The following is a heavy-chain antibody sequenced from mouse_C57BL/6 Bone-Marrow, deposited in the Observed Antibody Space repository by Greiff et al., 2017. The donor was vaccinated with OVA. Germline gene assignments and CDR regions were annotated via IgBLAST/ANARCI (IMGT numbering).Heavy chain of an antibody. V-gene: IGHV1-62-2*01. Sequence: VQLQQSGAELVKPGASVKLSCKASGYTFTEYTIPWVKQRSGQGLEWIGWFYPGGGSIKYNEKFKDKATLTADKSSSTVYLELSRLTSEDSTVYYCAGREEGPHYYGRPPYFDVWGTGTTVTVSA. CDR3: AGREEGPHYYGRPPYFDV. J-gene: IGHJ1*03. CDR1: GYTFTEYT. CDR2: FYPGGGSI. D-gene: IGHD1-1*01.